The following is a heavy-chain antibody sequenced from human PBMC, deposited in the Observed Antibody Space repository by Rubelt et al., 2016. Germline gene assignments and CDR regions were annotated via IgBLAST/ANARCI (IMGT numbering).Heavy chain of an antibody. CDR3: ARDVSFDI. J-gene: IGHJ3*02. V-gene: IGHV3-53*04. CDR2: TIYSGGSA. Sequence: EVQLLESGGGLVQPGGSLRLSCAASGFTFSSYAMSWVRQAPGKGLEWVSTIYSGGSAAYADSVKGRFTISRHDSKNTLYLQINSLTSEDTAVYYCARDVSFDIWGQGTMVTVSS. CDR1: GFTFSSYA.